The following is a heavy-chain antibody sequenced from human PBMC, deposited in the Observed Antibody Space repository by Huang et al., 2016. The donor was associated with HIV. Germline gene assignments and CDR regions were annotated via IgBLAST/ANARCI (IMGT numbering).Heavy chain of an antibody. CDR2: IDYSGST. D-gene: IGHD3-3*01. CDR3: ARDHHDFWRGYRRMYFFDH. V-gene: IGHV4-59*11. Sequence: QVQLQESGPGLVKPSETLSLTCTVSGGSISTHYWSWIRQPPGKGLEWIGSIDYSGSTNYSPSLKSRVTILLDTSKNQFPLRVNSVTAADTAMYYCARDHHDFWRGYRRMYFFDHWGQGTLVTVSS. J-gene: IGHJ4*02. CDR1: GGSISTHY.